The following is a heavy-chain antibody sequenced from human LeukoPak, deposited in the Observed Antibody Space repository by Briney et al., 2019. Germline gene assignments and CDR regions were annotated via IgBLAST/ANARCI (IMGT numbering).Heavy chain of an antibody. V-gene: IGHV4-59*01. CDR3: GRDLGGSGSYYYE. CDR1: GGSISSYY. J-gene: IGHJ4*02. D-gene: IGHD3-10*01. Sequence: SETLSLTCTVSGGSISSYYWSWIRQPPGKGLEWIGYIYSSGSTKYNPSLKSRVTISVDRSKNQFSLKLTSVTAADTAVYYCGRDLGGSGSYYYEWGQGTLVTVSS. CDR2: IYSSGST.